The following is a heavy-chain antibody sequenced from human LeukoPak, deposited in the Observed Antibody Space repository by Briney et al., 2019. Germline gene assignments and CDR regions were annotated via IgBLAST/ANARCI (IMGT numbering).Heavy chain of an antibody. V-gene: IGHV4-59*01. Sequence: SEALSLTCTVSGGSISSYYWSWIRQPPGKGLEWIGYIYYSGSTNYNPSLKSRVTISVDTSKNQFSLKLSSVTAADTAVYYCARAFKPFPPFDYWGQGTLVTVSS. CDR1: GGSISSYY. CDR3: ARAFKPFPPFDY. CDR2: IYYSGST. J-gene: IGHJ4*02.